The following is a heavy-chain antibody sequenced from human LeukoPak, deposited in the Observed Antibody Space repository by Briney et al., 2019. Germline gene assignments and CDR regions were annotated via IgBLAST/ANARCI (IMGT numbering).Heavy chain of an antibody. J-gene: IGHJ6*02. CDR1: GFTVSSNY. D-gene: IGHD3-22*01. V-gene: IGHV3-53*04. CDR2: IYSGGST. Sequence: GGSLRLSCAASGFTVSSNYMSWVRQAPGKGLEWVSVIYSGGSTYYADSVKGRFTISRHNSKNTLYLQMNSLRAEDTAVYYCARAGVLLSGYRDYYYYGMDVWGQGTTVTVSS. CDR3: ARAGVLLSGYRDYYYYGMDV.